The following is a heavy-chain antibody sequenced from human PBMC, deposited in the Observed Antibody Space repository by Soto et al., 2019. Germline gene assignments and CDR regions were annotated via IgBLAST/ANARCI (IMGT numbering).Heavy chain of an antibody. D-gene: IGHD3-10*01. V-gene: IGHV4-59*08. Sequence: PSETLSLTCTVSGGSISSYYWSWIRQPPGKGLEWIGYIYYSGSTNYNPSLKSRVTISVDTSKNQFSLKLSSVTAADTAVYYCARLEYYGSGSSHNWFDPWGQGTLVTVS. CDR2: IYYSGST. CDR3: ARLEYYGSGSSHNWFDP. J-gene: IGHJ5*02. CDR1: GGSISSYY.